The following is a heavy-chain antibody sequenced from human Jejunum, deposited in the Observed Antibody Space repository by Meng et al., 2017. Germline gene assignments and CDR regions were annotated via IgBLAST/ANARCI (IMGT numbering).Heavy chain of an antibody. CDR1: GFTFSSYA. Sequence: GESLKISCAASGFTFSSYAMHWVRQAPGKGLEWVAVISYSGGDIQYYADSVKGRFTISRDNAKNSLYLQMNNLRVEDMALYFCAKVGYHSGWYQGSFDYWGQGTLVTVSS. CDR3: AKVGYHSGWYQGSFDY. D-gene: IGHD6-19*01. J-gene: IGHJ4*02. CDR2: ISYSGGDIQ. V-gene: IGHV3-30*04.